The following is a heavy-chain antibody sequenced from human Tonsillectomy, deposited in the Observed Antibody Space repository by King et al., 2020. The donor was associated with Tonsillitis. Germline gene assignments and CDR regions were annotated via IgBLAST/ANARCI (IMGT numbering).Heavy chain of an antibody. CDR2: IIPILGIA. CDR3: ARKKLNYDDAFDI. J-gene: IGHJ3*02. Sequence: QLVQSGAEVKKPGSSVKVSCKASGGTFSSYAISWVRQAPGQGLEWMGRIIPILGIANYAQKFQGRVTITADKSTSTAYMELSSLRSEDTAVYYCARKKLNYDDAFDIWGQGTMVTVSS. D-gene: IGHD3-22*01. CDR1: GGTFSSYA. V-gene: IGHV1-69*04.